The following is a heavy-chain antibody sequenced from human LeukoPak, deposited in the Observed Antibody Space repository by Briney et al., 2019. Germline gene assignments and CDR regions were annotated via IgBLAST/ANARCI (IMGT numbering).Heavy chain of an antibody. D-gene: IGHD3-10*01. J-gene: IGHJ6*02. CDR3: SREINLVREGVLYFYYGMDV. V-gene: IGHV3-49*04. Sequence: GGSLRLSCKTSGFSFGEHALSWVRQAPGKGLEWVGFIRRKIYNETTEYAASMKDRVTISRDDSKNIAYLQLNSLKSEDTTVYYCSREINLVREGVLYFYYGMDVWGQGTTVIVSS. CDR2: IRRKIYNETT. CDR1: GFSFGEHA.